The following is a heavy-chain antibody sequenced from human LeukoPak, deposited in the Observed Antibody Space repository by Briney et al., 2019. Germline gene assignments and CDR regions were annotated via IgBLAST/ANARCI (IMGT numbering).Heavy chain of an antibody. D-gene: IGHD3-22*01. CDR2: IHFSGST. CDR3: ARAGYYYDSSGFHFDY. CDR1: GGSISNY. J-gene: IGHJ4*02. V-gene: IGHV4-59*01. Sequence: SETLSLTCNVSGGSISNYWSWIRQPPGKGLEWIGYIHFSGSTSYNPSLKSRVTISVDTSKNQFSLKLRSVTAADTAVYYCARAGYYYDSSGFHFDYWGQGTLVTVSS.